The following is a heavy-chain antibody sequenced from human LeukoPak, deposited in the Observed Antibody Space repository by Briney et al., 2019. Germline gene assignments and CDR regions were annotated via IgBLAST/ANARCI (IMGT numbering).Heavy chain of an antibody. CDR1: GFPFDDYG. D-gene: IGHD3-22*01. V-gene: IGHV3-9*01. J-gene: IGHJ1*01. CDR2: ISWNSGII. CDR3: ATYSSLNRREFQY. Sequence: GRSLRLSCVASGFPFDDYGMFWVRQSPGKGLEWVSSISWNSGIIDYADSVMGRFTISRDNAKNSLYLQMNSLRAEDTAVYYCATYSSLNRREFQYWGQGTLLTVSS.